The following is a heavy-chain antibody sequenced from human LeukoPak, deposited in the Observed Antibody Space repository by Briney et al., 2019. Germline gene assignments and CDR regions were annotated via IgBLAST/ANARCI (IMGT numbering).Heavy chain of an antibody. J-gene: IGHJ4*02. CDR1: GYTFTSYH. V-gene: IGHV1-46*01. Sequence: ASVKVSCRASGYTFTSYHMHWVRQPPGQGLEWMGVINPGGVNTNYAQKFQGRVTMTRDTSTSTVYMELSSLRSEDTAVYYCARGFGSSRGYWGQGTLVTVSS. D-gene: IGHD6-13*01. CDR3: ARGFGSSRGY. CDR2: INPGGVNT.